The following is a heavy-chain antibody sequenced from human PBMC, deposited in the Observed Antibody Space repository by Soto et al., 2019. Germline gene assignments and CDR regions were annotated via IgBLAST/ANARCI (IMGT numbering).Heavy chain of an antibody. CDR3: ARAPKVSGSAQTRPDF. J-gene: IGHJ4*02. V-gene: IGHV4-34*01. Sequence: SETLSLTCAVYGGSFSGYYWSWIRQPPGKGLEWIGEISPSGTTNYSPSLKSRVSISVDTSKNQFSLNLTSLTAADTAVYYCARAPKVSGSAQTRPDFWGQGSLVTVSS. D-gene: IGHD6-6*01. CDR2: ISPSGTT. CDR1: GGSFSGYY.